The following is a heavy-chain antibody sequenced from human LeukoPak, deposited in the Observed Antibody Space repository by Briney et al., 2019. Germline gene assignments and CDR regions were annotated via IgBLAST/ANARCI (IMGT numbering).Heavy chain of an antibody. Sequence: GGSLRLSCAASGFTFSSYWMSWVRQAPGKGLEWAANIKQDGSEKYYVDSVKGRFTISRDNAKNSLYLQMNSLRAEDTAVYYCAREFSYYDFWSGYSGLNWFDPWGQGTLVTVSS. CDR1: GFTFSSYW. V-gene: IGHV3-7*01. D-gene: IGHD3-3*01. J-gene: IGHJ5*02. CDR3: AREFSYYDFWSGYSGLNWFDP. CDR2: IKQDGSEK.